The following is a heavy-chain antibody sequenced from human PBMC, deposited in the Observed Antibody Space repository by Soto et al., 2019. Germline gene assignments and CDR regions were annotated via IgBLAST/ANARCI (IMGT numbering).Heavy chain of an antibody. D-gene: IGHD3-10*01. CDR2: IIPIFGTA. Sequence: GASVKVSCKASGGTFSSYAISWVRQAPGQGLEWMGGIIPIFGTANYAQKFQGRFIISRENAKNSLYLQMNSLRAGDTAVYYCVRARGGEYFPEQLSWGQGTLVTVSS. V-gene: IGHV1-69*05. CDR1: GGTFSSYA. J-gene: IGHJ4*02. CDR3: VRARGGEYFPEQLS.